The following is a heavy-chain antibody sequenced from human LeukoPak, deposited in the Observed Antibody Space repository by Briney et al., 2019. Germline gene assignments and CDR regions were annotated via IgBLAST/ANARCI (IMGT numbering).Heavy chain of an antibody. J-gene: IGHJ4*02. CDR3: ARLDGSGSYYRFDY. V-gene: IGHV4-59*08. D-gene: IGHD3-10*01. Sequence: SETLSPTCTVSGGSISSYYWSWIRQPPGKGLEWIAYIYYSGSTNYNPSLKSRVTISVDTSKNQFSLKLSSVTAADTAVYYCARLDGSGSYYRFDYWGQGTLVTVSS. CDR2: IYYSGST. CDR1: GGSISSYY.